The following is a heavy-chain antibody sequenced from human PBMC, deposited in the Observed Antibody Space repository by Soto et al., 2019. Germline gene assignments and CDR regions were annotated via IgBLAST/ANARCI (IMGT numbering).Heavy chain of an antibody. CDR1: GFTFSSYS. D-gene: IGHD3-10*01. V-gene: IGHV3-48*02. Sequence: EVQLVESGGGLVQPGGSLRLSCAASGFTFSSYSMNWVRQAPGKGLEWVPYISSSSSTIYYADSVKGRFTISRDNAKNSLYLQMNSLRDEDTAVYYCARDSIWFGELSADRTPYYYYGMDVWGQGTTVTVSS. J-gene: IGHJ6*02. CDR3: ARDSIWFGELSADRTPYYYYGMDV. CDR2: ISSSSSTI.